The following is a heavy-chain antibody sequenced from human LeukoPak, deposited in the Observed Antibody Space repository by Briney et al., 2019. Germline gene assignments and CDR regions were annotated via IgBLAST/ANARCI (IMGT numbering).Heavy chain of an antibody. CDR2: MNPNSGNT. J-gene: IGHJ4*02. CDR1: GYTFTSYD. CDR3: ARSNRLRHCSGGSCYSFGY. Sequence: GASVKVSCKASGYTFTSYDINWVRQATGQGLEWMGWMNPNSGNTGYAQKFQGRVTMTRNTPISTAYMELSSLRSEDTAVYYCARSNRLRHCSGGSCYSFGYWGQGTLVTVSS. D-gene: IGHD2-15*01. V-gene: IGHV1-8*01.